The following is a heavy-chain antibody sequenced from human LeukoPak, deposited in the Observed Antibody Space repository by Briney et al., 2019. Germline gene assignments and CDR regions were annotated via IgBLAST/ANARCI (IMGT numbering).Heavy chain of an antibody. CDR3: ARIVVPAVYYYYYYMDV. D-gene: IGHD2-2*01. CDR2: IYYSGST. J-gene: IGHJ6*03. CDR1: GGSISSYY. V-gene: IGHV4-59*01. Sequence: SETLSLTCTVSGGSISSYYWSWLRQPPGKGLEWIGYIYYSGSTNYNPSLKSRVTISVDTSKNQFSLKLSSVTAADTAVYYCARIVVPAVYYYYYYMDVWGKGTTVTVSS.